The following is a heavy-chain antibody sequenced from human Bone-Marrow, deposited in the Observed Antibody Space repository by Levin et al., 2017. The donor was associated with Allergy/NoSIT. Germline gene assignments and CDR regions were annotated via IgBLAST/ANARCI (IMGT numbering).Heavy chain of an antibody. J-gene: IGHJ4*02. CDR3: ARGSMGYCSGGSCYDLDY. V-gene: IGHV3-48*01. Sequence: RSGGSLRLSCAASGFTFSLYNMNWVRQAPGKGLEWVSYISTTSSTIYYADSLKGRFSVSRDNAKNSLYLQMNSPRADDTAVYYCARGSMGYCSGGSCYDLDYWGQGTLVTVSS. CDR1: GFTFSLYN. CDR2: ISTTSSTI. D-gene: IGHD2-15*01.